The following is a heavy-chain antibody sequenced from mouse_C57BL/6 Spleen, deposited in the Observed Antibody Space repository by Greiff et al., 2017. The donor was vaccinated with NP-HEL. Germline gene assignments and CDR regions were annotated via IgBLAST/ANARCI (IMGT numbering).Heavy chain of an antibody. CDR3: ARSATVVAYSYFDV. J-gene: IGHJ1*03. CDR2: IDPSDSYT. CDR1: GYTFTSYW. V-gene: IGHV1-69*01. Sequence: QVQLQQPGAELVMPGASVKLSCKASGYTFTSYWMHWVKQRPGQGLEWIGEIDPSDSYTNYNQKFKGKSTLTVDKSSSTAYMQLSSLTSEDSAVYYCARSATVVAYSYFDVWGTGTTVTVSS. D-gene: IGHD1-1*01.